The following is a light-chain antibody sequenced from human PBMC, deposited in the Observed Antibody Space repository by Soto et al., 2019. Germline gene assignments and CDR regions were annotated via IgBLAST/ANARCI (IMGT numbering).Light chain of an antibody. CDR2: DAS. CDR3: QQYINWPRT. CDR1: QNVLSK. V-gene: IGKV3-15*01. Sequence: EIAMTPSPATLSASPGQSATLSCRASQNVLSKLAWYQHKPGQGPRLLIYDASTRASGIPARFSGSGSGTEYTRTIDSLQSEDSAIYYCQQYINWPRTFDQGTRVEI. J-gene: IGKJ1*01.